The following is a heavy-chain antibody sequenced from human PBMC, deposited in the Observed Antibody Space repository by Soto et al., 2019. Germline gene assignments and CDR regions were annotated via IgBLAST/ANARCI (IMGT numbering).Heavy chain of an antibody. CDR3: ARDGPLRYYYDSSGYYNPFDY. CDR2: ISAYNGNT. Sequence: ASVKVSCKASGYTFTSYGISWVRQAPGQGLEWMGWISAYNGNTNYAQKLQGRVTMTTDTSTSTAYMELRSLRPDDTAVYYCARDGPLRYYYDSSGYYNPFDYWGQGTLVTVSS. CDR1: GYTFTSYG. D-gene: IGHD3-22*01. V-gene: IGHV1-18*04. J-gene: IGHJ4*02.